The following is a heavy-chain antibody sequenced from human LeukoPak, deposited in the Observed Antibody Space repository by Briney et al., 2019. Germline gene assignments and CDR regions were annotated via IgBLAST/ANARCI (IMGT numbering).Heavy chain of an antibody. D-gene: IGHD4-17*01. CDR2: IIPIFGTA. CDR3: ARGDREVTTFFDY. J-gene: IGHJ4*02. CDR1: GGTFSSYA. Sequence: SVKASCKASGGTFSSYAISWVRQAPGQGLEWMGGIIPIFGTANYAQKFQGRVTITADESTSTAYMELSSLRSEDTAVYYCARGDREVTTFFDYWGQGTLVTVSS. V-gene: IGHV1-69*01.